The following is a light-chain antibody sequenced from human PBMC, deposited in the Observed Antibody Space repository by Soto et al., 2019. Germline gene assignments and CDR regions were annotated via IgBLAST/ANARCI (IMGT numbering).Light chain of an antibody. CDR3: SPFTTIRTRV. V-gene: IGLV2-14*01. Sequence: QSALTQPASVSGSPGQSITISCTGTSSDVGGYNYVSWYQQLPGKAPKLMIYEVTNRPSGVSNRFSGSKSGNTASLTISGLQAEDEADYYCSPFTTIRTRVFGGGTKLTVL. J-gene: IGLJ3*02. CDR1: SSDVGGYNY. CDR2: EVT.